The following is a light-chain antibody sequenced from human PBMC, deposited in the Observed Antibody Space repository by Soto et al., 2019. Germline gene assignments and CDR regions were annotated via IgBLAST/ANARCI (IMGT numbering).Light chain of an antibody. Sequence: DIQLTQSPSFVSASVGDRVTITCRASHDISNYLVWYLQKPGKAPKLLIYGASTLQGGVPSRFSVSGSGPEFSLAVSSLQPEDFATYYCQQLNAYPHNFGGGTKVEIK. V-gene: IGKV1-9*01. J-gene: IGKJ4*01. CDR1: HDISNY. CDR3: QQLNAYPHN. CDR2: GAS.